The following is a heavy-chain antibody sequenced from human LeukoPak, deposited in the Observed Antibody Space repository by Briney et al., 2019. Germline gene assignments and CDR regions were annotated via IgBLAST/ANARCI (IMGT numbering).Heavy chain of an antibody. CDR2: IWYDGSNK. CDR3: AKGRYYDSSGYFLFDY. CDR1: GFTFSSYG. J-gene: IGHJ4*02. Sequence: PGRSLRLSCAASGFTFSSYGMHWVRQAPGKGLEWVAVIWYDGSNKYYADSVKGRFTISRDNSKNTLYLQMNSLRAEDTAVYYCAKGRYYDSSGYFLFDYWGQGTLVTVSP. V-gene: IGHV3-33*06. D-gene: IGHD3-22*01.